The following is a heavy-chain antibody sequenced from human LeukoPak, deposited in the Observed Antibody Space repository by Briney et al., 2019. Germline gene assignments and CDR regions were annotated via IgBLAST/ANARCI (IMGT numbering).Heavy chain of an antibody. CDR3: ARGLYYSPFGFDY. Sequence: GGSLRLSCAASGFTLSSYSMNWVRQAPGKGLEWVSYISSSSTIYYADSVKGRFTISRDNAKNSLYLQMNSLRAEDTAVYYCARGLYYSPFGFDYWGQGTLVTVSS. D-gene: IGHD2-15*01. CDR2: ISSSSTI. J-gene: IGHJ4*02. V-gene: IGHV3-48*04. CDR1: GFTLSSYS.